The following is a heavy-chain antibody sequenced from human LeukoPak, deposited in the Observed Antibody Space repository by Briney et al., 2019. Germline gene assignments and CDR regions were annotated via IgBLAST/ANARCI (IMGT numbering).Heavy chain of an antibody. Sequence: GASVKVSCKASGGTFSSYAISWVRQAPGQGLEWMGGIIPIFGTANYAQKFQGRVTITTDESTSTAYMELSSLRSEDTAVYYCARVPLLEWSMYYMDVWGKGTTVTVSS. CDR2: IIPIFGTA. V-gene: IGHV1-69*05. J-gene: IGHJ6*03. CDR1: GGTFSSYA. D-gene: IGHD3-3*01. CDR3: ARVPLLEWSMYYMDV.